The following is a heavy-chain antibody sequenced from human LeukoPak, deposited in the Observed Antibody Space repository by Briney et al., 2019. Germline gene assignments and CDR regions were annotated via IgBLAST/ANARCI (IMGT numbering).Heavy chain of an antibody. D-gene: IGHD5-12*01. V-gene: IGHV3-48*03. J-gene: IGHJ3*02. CDR1: GFTFRSFE. Sequence: QSGGSLRLSCAASGFTFRSFEMNWVRQAPGKGLEWISNIRPSGDTLYNADSVKGRFIISRDNAKNSLYLQMNNLRAEDTAVYYCVREVVAHAMNSGYDAFHIWGQGTMVTVSS. CDR3: VREVVAHAMNSGYDAFHI. CDR2: IRPSGDTL.